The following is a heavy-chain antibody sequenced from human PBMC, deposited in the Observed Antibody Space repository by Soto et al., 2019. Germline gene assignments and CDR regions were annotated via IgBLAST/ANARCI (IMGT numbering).Heavy chain of an antibody. CDR3: TKPSVYYDILNAPRVNAFDI. CDR2: ISYDGSNK. J-gene: IGHJ3*02. CDR1: GFTFSSYG. D-gene: IGHD3-9*01. V-gene: IGHV3-30*03. Sequence: GGSLRLSCAASGFTFSSYGMHWVRQAPGKGLEWVAVISYDGSNKYYGDSVKGRLTISRDNSKNTLYLQMNSLRAEDTAVYYCTKPSVYYDILNAPRVNAFDIWGQGTMVTVSS.